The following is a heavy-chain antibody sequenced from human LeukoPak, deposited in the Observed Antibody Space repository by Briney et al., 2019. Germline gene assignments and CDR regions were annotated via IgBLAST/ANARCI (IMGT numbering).Heavy chain of an antibody. CDR2: IYTSGST. Sequence: SQTLSLTCTVSGGSISSGSYYWSWIRQPAGKGLEWIGRIYTSGSTNYNPSLKSRVTISVDTSKNQFSLKLSSVTAAHTAVYYCARVSAGYCSSTSCYNYYYYYMDVWGKGTTVTVSS. J-gene: IGHJ6*03. CDR3: ARVSAGYCSSTSCYNYYYYYMDV. V-gene: IGHV4-61*02. D-gene: IGHD2-2*02. CDR1: GGSISSGSYY.